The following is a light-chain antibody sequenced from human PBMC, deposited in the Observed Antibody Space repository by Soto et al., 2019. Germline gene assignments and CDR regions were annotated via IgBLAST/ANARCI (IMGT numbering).Light chain of an antibody. CDR1: QSIASR. CDR2: GAS. J-gene: IGKJ1*01. Sequence: DIQMTQSPSTRSASLGDRVTITCRASQSIASRLAWYQQRPGKAPKLLIYGASSLESGVPARFSGSGSGTEFTLTISSLQSEDFATYYCQQYNSYSCTFGQGTKVDIK. CDR3: QQYNSYSCT. V-gene: IGKV1-5*01.